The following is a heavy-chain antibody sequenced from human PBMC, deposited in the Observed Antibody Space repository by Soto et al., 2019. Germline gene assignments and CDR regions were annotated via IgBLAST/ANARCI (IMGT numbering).Heavy chain of an antibody. V-gene: IGHV4-39*01. Sequence: QLQLQESGPRLVQPSETLSLTCTVSGASISSNNYYWGWIRQPPGKGLEWIGCIYNSGSTYYKSXXXXXXXXXXXXXXXXXXXXXXXXXXXXXXXXXXXXXXXNYDXAIYWGQGILVTVSS. CDR1: GASISSNNYY. CDR2: IYNSGST. D-gene: IGHD3-3*01. CDR3: XXXXXNYDXAIY. J-gene: IGHJ4*02.